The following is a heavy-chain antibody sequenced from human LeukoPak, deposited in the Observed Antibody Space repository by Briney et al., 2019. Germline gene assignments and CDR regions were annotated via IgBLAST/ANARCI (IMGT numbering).Heavy chain of an antibody. J-gene: IGHJ5*02. CDR3: ARGGNGWPNWFVP. V-gene: IGHV4-59*01. D-gene: IGHD6-19*01. Sequence: SETLSLTCTVSGGSISSDYWSWIRQPPGKGLEWIGYIHYSGSTNYNPSLKSRVTISVDTSKNQFSLKLSSVTAADTAVYYCARGGNGWPNWFVPWGQGALVTVSS. CDR2: IHYSGST. CDR1: GGSISSDY.